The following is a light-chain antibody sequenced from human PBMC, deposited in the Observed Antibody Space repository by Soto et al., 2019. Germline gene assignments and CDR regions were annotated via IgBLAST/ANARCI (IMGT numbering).Light chain of an antibody. CDR2: GAS. Sequence: EIALTQSPGTLSLSPGERPTLSCRASQSVSSSYLAWYQQKPGQAPRLLIYGASSRATGIPDRFSGSGSGTDFTLTISSLQFEDFAVYYCQQYNNWPRTFGQGSKVDIK. CDR3: QQYNNWPRT. CDR1: QSVSSSY. V-gene: IGKV3-20*01. J-gene: IGKJ1*01.